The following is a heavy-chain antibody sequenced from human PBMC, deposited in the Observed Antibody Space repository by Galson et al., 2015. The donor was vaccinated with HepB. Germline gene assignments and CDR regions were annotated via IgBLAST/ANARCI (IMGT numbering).Heavy chain of an antibody. CDR1: EFTFNNYG. J-gene: IGHJ6*02. CDR3: ASGRSRLYCDMDV. CDR2: IWYDGIYK. D-gene: IGHD5-12*01. V-gene: IGHV3-33*01. Sequence: SLRLSCAASEFTFNNYGMHWVRQAPGKGLEWVAVIWYDGIYKYYADSVKGRFTISRDNSKSTLYLQMNSLRAEDTAVYYCASGRSRLYCDMDVWGQGTTVTVSS.